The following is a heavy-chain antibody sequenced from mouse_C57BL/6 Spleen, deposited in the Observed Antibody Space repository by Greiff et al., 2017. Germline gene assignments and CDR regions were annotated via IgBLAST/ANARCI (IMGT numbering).Heavy chain of an antibody. CDR2: IDPSDSET. Sequence: QVQLQQPGAELVRPGASVKLSCKASGYTFTSYWMHWVKQRPIQGLEWIGNIDPSDSETNYNQKFKDKATLTVDKSSSTAYMQLSSQTSEDSAVYYCAADDYSNCVYYFDYWGQGTTLTVSS. D-gene: IGHD2-5*01. CDR1: GYTFTSYW. CDR3: AADDYSNCVYYFDY. V-gene: IGHV1-52*01. J-gene: IGHJ2*01.